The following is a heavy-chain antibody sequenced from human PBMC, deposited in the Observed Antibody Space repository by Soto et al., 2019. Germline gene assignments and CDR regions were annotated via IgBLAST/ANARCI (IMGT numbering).Heavy chain of an antibody. V-gene: IGHV3-23*01. CDR3: ARGWTRSSLGITGTTPYFDY. CDR1: GFTFSSYA. Sequence: PGGSLRLSFAPSGFTFSSYAMSWVRQAPGKGLEWVSAISGSGGSKYYADSVKGRFTISRDNSMNTLYLQMNSLRAEDTAVYYCARGWTRSSLGITGTTPYFDYWGQGTLVTVSS. CDR2: ISGSGGSK. D-gene: IGHD1-20*01. J-gene: IGHJ4*02.